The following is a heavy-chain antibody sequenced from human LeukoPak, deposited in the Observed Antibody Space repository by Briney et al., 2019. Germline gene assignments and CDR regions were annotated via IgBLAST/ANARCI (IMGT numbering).Heavy chain of an antibody. CDR2: IYHSGRT. CDR3: ARAKYYYYYMDV. V-gene: IGHV4-59*01. Sequence: SETLSLTCSVSGDSISSYYWTWIRQSPGKGPEWIGFIYHSGRTKYNPSLKSRVTISVDTSKNQFSLKLSSVTAADTAVYYCARAKYYYYYMDVWGKGTTVTISS. J-gene: IGHJ6*03. CDR1: GDSISSYY.